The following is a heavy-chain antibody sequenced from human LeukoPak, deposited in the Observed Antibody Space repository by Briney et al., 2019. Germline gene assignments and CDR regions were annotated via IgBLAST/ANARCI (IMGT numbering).Heavy chain of an antibody. V-gene: IGHV4-34*01. Sequence: PSETLSLTCAVSGYSISSGCYWSWIRQPPGKGLEWIGEINHSGSTNYNPSLKSRVTISVDTSKNQFSLKLSSVTAADTAVYYCARVWYSSSPEYYYYYYYMDVWGKGTTVTVSS. CDR1: GYSISSGCY. CDR3: ARVWYSSSPEYYYYYYYMDV. J-gene: IGHJ6*03. D-gene: IGHD6-6*01. CDR2: INHSGST.